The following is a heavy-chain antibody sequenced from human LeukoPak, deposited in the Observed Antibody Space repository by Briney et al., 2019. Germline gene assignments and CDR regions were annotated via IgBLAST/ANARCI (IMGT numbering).Heavy chain of an antibody. J-gene: IGHJ5*02. CDR2: IIPLFNTP. CDR1: GGTFSSYS. CDR3: ARERTSDYMVRGVIFWFDP. D-gene: IGHD3-10*01. V-gene: IGHV1-69*06. Sequence: GASVKVSCKDSGGTFSSYSINWVRQAPRQGLEWMGGIIPLFNTPNYAQKFQGRVSITADTSTNTTYMKLSSLTSEDTAVYYCARERTSDYMVRGVIFWFDPWGQGTLVTVSS.